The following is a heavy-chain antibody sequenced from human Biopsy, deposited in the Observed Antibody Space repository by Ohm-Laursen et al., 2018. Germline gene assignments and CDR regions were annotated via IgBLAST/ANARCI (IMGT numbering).Heavy chain of an antibody. J-gene: IGHJ5*02. CDR2: VDPKSGGT. V-gene: IGHV1-2*02. CDR1: AYSFGDHR. D-gene: IGHD3-22*01. CDR3: TRGGYYYDSLAYYYWFDP. Sequence: ASVKVSCKASAYSFGDHRIHWVRQAPGQGLEWMGWVDPKSGGTNYAQKFQGRVTMTRDTSISTAYVDLSSLRSDDTAVYYCTRGGYYYDSLAYYYWFDPWGQGTLVTVSS.